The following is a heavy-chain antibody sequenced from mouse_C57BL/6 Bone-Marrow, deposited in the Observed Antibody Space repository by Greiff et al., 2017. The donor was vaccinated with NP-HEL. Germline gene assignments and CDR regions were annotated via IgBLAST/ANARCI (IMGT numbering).Heavy chain of an antibody. Sequence: VQLKESGAELVRPGASVKLSCTASGFNIKDDYMHWVKQRPEQGLEWIGWIDPENGDTEYASKFQGKATITADTSSNTAYLQLSSLTSEDTAVYYCTTPLYDGQRGFAYWGQGTLVTVSA. CDR2: IDPENGDT. CDR3: TTPLYDGQRGFAY. J-gene: IGHJ3*01. D-gene: IGHD2-3*01. CDR1: GFNIKDDY. V-gene: IGHV14-4*01.